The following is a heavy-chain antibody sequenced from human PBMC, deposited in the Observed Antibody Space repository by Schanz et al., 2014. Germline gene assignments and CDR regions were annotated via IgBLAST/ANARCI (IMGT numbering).Heavy chain of an antibody. CDR3: AKVDRTRYYAMDV. D-gene: IGHD3-9*01. Sequence: QVQLVQSGAEVKKPGSSVKVSCKASGGTFTSYDINWVRQAPGQGLEWMGRIIPILDKTNYAQKFQGRVTMTADKSTSTVYMEVSGLRSEDTAVYYCAKVDRTRYYAMDVWGQGTTVTVSS. J-gene: IGHJ6*02. CDR2: IIPILDKT. CDR1: GGTFTSYD. V-gene: IGHV1-69*04.